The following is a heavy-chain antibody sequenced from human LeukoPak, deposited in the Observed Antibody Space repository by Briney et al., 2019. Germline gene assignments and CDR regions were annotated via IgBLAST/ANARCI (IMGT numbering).Heavy chain of an antibody. V-gene: IGHV1-46*01. CDR2: INPSGGSR. Sequence: ASVKVSCKASGYTFTGYYMHWVRQAPGQGLGWMGIINPSGGSRSNTQKFQGRVTMTRDTSTSTVYMELSSLRSEDTAVYYCAREGVAATGLDYWGQGTLVTVSS. J-gene: IGHJ4*02. CDR1: GYTFTGYY. CDR3: AREGVAATGLDY. D-gene: IGHD6-13*01.